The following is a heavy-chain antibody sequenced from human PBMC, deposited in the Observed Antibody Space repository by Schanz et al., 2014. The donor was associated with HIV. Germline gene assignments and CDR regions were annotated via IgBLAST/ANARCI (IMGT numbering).Heavy chain of an antibody. D-gene: IGHD3-10*01. CDR3: ARGMVRGSGNYYYYYGLDV. Sequence: EVQLVESGGGLVQPGGTLRLSCATSGFTFRTFSMDWVRQSPGKGLEWVSLISAGGDKTYYPDSVKGRFVISRDNSKNTVYLQMKSLRGDEAAVYYCARGMVRGSGNYYYYYGLDVWGHGTTVTVSS. CDR2: ISAGGDKT. V-gene: IGHV3-23*04. CDR1: GFTFRTFS. J-gene: IGHJ6*02.